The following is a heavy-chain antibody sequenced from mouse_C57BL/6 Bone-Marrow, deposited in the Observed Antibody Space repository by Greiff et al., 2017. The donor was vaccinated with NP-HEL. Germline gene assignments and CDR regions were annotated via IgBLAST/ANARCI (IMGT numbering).Heavy chain of an antibody. CDR2: IYPSDSET. V-gene: IGHV1-61*01. D-gene: IGHD1-1*01. Sequence: QVQLKQPGAELVRPGSSVKLSCKASGYTFTSYWMDWVKQRPGQGLEWIGNIYPSDSETHYNQKFKDKATLTVDKSSSTAYMQLSSLTSEDSAVYYWASLLGGGSSYERFAYWGQGTLVTVSA. CDR3: ASLLGGGSSYERFAY. CDR1: GYTFTSYW. J-gene: IGHJ3*01.